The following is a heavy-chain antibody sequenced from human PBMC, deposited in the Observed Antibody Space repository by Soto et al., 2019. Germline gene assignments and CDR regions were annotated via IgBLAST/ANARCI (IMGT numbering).Heavy chain of an antibody. D-gene: IGHD4-17*01. CDR1: GGSISSYY. Sequence: PSETLSLTCTVSGGSISSYYWSWIRQPPGKGLEWIGYIYYSGSTNYNPSLKSRVTISVDTSKNQFSLKLSSVTAADTAVYYCARGGAHYYGGDWFDPWGQGTLVTVSS. CDR2: IYYSGST. V-gene: IGHV4-59*01. CDR3: ARGGAHYYGGDWFDP. J-gene: IGHJ5*02.